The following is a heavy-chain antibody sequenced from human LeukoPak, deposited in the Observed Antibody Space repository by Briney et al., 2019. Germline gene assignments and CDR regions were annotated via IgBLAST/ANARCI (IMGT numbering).Heavy chain of an antibody. CDR2: IGGSGGFIT. J-gene: IGHJ4*02. CDR3: ARDLGWLHYAD. CDR1: GFTFSSFA. D-gene: IGHD5-12*01. V-gene: IGHV3-23*01. Sequence: GGSLRLSCAASGFTFSSFAMNWVRQAPGKGLEWVSGIGGSGGFITYYADSVKGRFTVSRDNSKNTLYLQMNSLRADDTAIYYCARDLGWLHYADWGQGTLVTVSS.